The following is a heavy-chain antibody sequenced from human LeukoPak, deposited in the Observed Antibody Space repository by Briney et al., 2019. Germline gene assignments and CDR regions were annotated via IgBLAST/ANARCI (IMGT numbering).Heavy chain of an antibody. CDR3: AKMQGYFDY. J-gene: IGHJ4*02. Sequence: GGFLRLSCAASQFTFSSSGMAWVRQSPEKGLEWVSAITGSGATTYYADSVKGRFTISRDNSKSTVSLQMNSLRAEDTAIYYCAKMQGYFDYRGQGALVTVSS. V-gene: IGHV3-23*01. CDR1: QFTFSSSG. CDR2: ITGSGATT.